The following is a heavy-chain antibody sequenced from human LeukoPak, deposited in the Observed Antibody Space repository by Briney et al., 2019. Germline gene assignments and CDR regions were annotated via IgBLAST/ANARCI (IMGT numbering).Heavy chain of an antibody. CDR3: ATSGGGIVVVPAAIPDDAFDI. D-gene: IGHD2-2*01. CDR1: GFTFSDYY. J-gene: IGHJ3*02. V-gene: IGHV3-11*04. CDR2: ISSSGSTI. Sequence: GGSLRLSCAASGFTFSDYYMSWIRQAPGKGLEWVSYISSSGSTIYYADSVKGRFTISRDNAKNSLYLQMNSLRAEDTAVYYCATSGGGIVVVPAAIPDDAFDIWGQGTMVTVSS.